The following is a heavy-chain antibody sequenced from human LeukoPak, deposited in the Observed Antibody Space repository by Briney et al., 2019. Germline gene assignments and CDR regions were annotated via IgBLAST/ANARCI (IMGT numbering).Heavy chain of an antibody. Sequence: SETLSLTCTVSGGSISSSSYYWGWIRQPPGKGLEWIGEINHSGSTNYNPSLKSRVTISVDTSKNQFSLKLSSVTAADTAVYYCASGERATAIPTASKIDYWGQGTLVTVSS. V-gene: IGHV4-39*07. D-gene: IGHD1-26*01. CDR1: GGSISSSSYY. CDR3: ASGERATAIPTASKIDY. CDR2: INHSGST. J-gene: IGHJ4*02.